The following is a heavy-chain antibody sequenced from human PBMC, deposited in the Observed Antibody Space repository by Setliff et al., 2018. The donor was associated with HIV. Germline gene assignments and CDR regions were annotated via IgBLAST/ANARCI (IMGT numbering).Heavy chain of an antibody. D-gene: IGHD3-10*01. V-gene: IGHV4-38-2*01. CDR3: ARLYGSGSYQVDY. Sequence: SETLSLTCAVSAYSISSGYYWGWIRQPPGKGLEWIGSIYHSGSTYYNPSLMSRVTISVDTSKNQFSLKLRSVTAADTAVYYCARLYGSGSYQVDYWGQGTLVTAPQ. J-gene: IGHJ4*02. CDR2: IYHSGST. CDR1: AYSISSGYY.